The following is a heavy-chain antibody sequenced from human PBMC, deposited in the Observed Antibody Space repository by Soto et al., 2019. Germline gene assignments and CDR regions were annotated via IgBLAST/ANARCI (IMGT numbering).Heavy chain of an antibody. J-gene: IGHJ4*02. Sequence: WIRQSPRRGLEWMGIINPSGGSTSYAQKFQGRVTMTRDTSTSTVYMELSSLRSEDTAVYYCMVRGVFDYWGQGTLVT. CDR2: INPSGGST. D-gene: IGHD3-10*01. V-gene: IGHV1-46*01. CDR3: MVRGVFDY.